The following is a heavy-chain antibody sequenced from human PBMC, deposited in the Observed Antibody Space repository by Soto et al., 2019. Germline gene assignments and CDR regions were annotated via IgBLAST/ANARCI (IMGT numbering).Heavy chain of an antibody. CDR2: TYFTGLS. V-gene: IGHV4-31*02. CDR3: SAQRIAQGQYEDY. Sequence: WTWIRQHPVRGLEWIGYTYFTGLSYVNPSLQSRVSISTDTSKNLFSLKLTSVTSADAAMYYCSAQRIAQGQYEDYWGQGTLVTVSS. J-gene: IGHJ4*02. D-gene: IGHD2-21*01.